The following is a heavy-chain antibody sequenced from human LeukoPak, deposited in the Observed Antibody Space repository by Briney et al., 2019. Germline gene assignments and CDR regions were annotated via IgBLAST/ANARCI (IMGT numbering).Heavy chain of an antibody. V-gene: IGHV4-38-2*01. D-gene: IGHD3-3*01. CDR3: ARLSYYDFWSGYYTAYFDL. CDR1: GSSTGIGYS. Sequence: PSETLSLTCAVSGSSTGIGYSWAWIRQPPGRGLAWLGVIYLGGRTNYNPSLKSRVTISVDTSKNQFSLKLSSVTAADTAVYYCARLSYYDFWSGYYTAYFDLWGRGTLVTVSS. CDR2: IYLGGRT. J-gene: IGHJ2*01.